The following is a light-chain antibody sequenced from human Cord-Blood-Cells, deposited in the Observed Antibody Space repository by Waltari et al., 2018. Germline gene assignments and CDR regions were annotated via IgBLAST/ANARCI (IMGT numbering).Light chain of an antibody. CDR1: QSVSSY. CDR3: QQRSNWPPLT. Sequence: EIVLTHSPAPLSLSPGERATLSCRASQSVSSYLALYQQKPGQAPRLLIYDASNRATGIPARFSGSGSGTDFTLTISSLEPEDFAVYYCQQRSNWPPLTFGGGTKVEIK. V-gene: IGKV3-11*01. CDR2: DAS. J-gene: IGKJ4*01.